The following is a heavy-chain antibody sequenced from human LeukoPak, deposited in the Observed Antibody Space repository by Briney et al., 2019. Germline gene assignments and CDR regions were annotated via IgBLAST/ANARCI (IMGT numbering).Heavy chain of an antibody. V-gene: IGHV1-69*13. D-gene: IGHD3-10*01. CDR3: ARASRGVMAGQFDP. CDR1: GYTFITYY. J-gene: IGHJ5*02. Sequence: SVKVSCKASGYTFITYYIHWVRQAPGQGLEWMGGIIPIFGTANYAQKFQGRVTITADESTSTAYMELSSLRSEDTAVYYCARASRGVMAGQFDPWGQGTLVTVSS. CDR2: IIPIFGTA.